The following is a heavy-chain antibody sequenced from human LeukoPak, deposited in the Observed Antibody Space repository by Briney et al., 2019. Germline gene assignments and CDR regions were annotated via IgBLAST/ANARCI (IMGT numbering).Heavy chain of an antibody. D-gene: IGHD1-26*01. J-gene: IGHJ4*02. CDR1: GFTFSSYW. CDR2: INTDGSST. Sequence: GGSLRLSCAASGFTFSSYWMHWVRQAPGKGLVWVSRINTDGSSTSYADSVKGRFTISRDNAKNTLFLQMNSLRAEDSAVYYCARARLYSGSPDFDYWGQGTLVTVSS. CDR3: ARARLYSGSPDFDY. V-gene: IGHV3-74*01.